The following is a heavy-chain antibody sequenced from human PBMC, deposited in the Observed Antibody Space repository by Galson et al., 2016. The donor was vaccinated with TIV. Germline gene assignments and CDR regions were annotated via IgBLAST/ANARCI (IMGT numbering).Heavy chain of an antibody. CDR3: ASGEGEFDYFASGIYYY. CDR2: ISAYNGNT. J-gene: IGHJ4*02. Sequence: SVKVSCKASGYTFTSYGITWVRQAPGQGLEWMGWISAYNGNTKYVQRLQGRFTMTTDTSTRTAYMELRGLRSDDTAMYYCASGEGEFDYFASGIYYYWGQGTLVTVSS. D-gene: IGHD3-22*01. V-gene: IGHV1-18*01. CDR1: GYTFTSYG.